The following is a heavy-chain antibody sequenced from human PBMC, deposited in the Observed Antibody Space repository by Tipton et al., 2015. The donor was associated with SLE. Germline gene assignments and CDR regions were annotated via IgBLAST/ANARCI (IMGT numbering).Heavy chain of an antibody. CDR2: ISAYNGNT. Sequence: QLVQSGAEVKKPGSSVKVSCKASGDTFSKNTITWVRQAPGQGLEWMGWISAYNGNTNYAQKLQGRVTMTTDTSTSTAYMELRSLRSDDTAVYYCARDKQWLAYYFDYWGQGTLVTVSS. V-gene: IGHV1-18*01. CDR1: GDTFSKNT. CDR3: ARDKQWLAYYFDY. D-gene: IGHD6-19*01. J-gene: IGHJ4*02.